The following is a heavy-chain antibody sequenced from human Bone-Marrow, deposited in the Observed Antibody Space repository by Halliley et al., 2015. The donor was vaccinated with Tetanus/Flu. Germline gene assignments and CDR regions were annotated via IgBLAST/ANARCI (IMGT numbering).Heavy chain of an antibody. J-gene: IGHJ3*02. CDR2: IFYSGIT. CDR1: GDAISTYY. Sequence: TLSLTCTVSGDAISTYYWSWIRQPPGKGLEWIGDIFYSGITNYNPSLKSRVTMSVDTSDNVFTLNLTSVTAADTAVYYCARNLQGSGYYYREDAFDIWGQGTVVTVSS. CDR3: ARNLQGSGYYYREDAFDI. V-gene: IGHV4-59*01. D-gene: IGHD3-22*01.